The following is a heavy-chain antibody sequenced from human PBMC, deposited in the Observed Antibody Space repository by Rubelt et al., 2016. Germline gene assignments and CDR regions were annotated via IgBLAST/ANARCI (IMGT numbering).Heavy chain of an antibody. CDR3: AREDTTDRGWYDALDI. CDR2: MNPNSGNT. J-gene: IGHJ3*02. V-gene: IGHV1-8*01. CDR1: GYTFTSYD. D-gene: IGHD6-19*01. Sequence: QVQLVQSGAEVKKPGASVKVSCKAFGYTFTSYDINWVRQATGQGLEWMGWMNPNSGNTGYAQKFQGRVTMTRNTSISTAYMELSSLRSEDTAVYYCAREDTTDRGWYDALDIWGQGTMVTVSS.